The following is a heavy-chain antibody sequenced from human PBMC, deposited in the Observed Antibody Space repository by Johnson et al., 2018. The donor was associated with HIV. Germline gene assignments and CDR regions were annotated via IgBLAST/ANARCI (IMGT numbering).Heavy chain of an antibody. J-gene: IGHJ3*02. Sequence: VQVVESGGGLVQPGGSLRLSCAASGFTFSNAWMSWVRQAPGKGLEWVGRIKSKSDGGTTDYAAPGKGRFTISRDDSKNTLYMQMNSLKNEDTAVYYCTSLRDDAFDIWGQGTMVTLSS. CDR1: GFTFSNAW. V-gene: IGHV3-15*01. CDR3: TSLRDDAFDI. CDR2: IKSKSDGGTT.